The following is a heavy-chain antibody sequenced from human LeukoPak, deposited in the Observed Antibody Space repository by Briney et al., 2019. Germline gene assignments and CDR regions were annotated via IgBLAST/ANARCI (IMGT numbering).Heavy chain of an antibody. J-gene: IGHJ6*02. Sequence: GGSLRLSCAASGFTLSNHWMTWVRQVPGRGPEWVANVNRDGSETYYLDSVKGRFTISKDNAKNSLYLQMNSLRAEDTALYRCARNNGMDVWCQGTTVIVSS. CDR1: GFTLSNHW. CDR2: VNRDGSET. V-gene: IGHV3-7*03. CDR3: ARNNGMDV.